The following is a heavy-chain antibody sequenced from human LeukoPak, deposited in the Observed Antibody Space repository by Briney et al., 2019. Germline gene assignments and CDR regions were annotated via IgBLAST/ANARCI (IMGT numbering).Heavy chain of an antibody. Sequence: GGSLRLSCAASGFTTFNSYAVNWVRQAPGKGLEWVAFISSTSSSSSYIYYADSVKGRFTISRDNAKNSLYLQMNSLRAEDTAVYYCAREGGVVVAAMTFDPWGQGTLVTVSS. V-gene: IGHV3-21*01. J-gene: IGHJ5*02. CDR1: GFTTFNSYA. CDR3: AREGGVVVAAMTFDP. D-gene: IGHD3-22*01. CDR2: ISSTSSSSSYI.